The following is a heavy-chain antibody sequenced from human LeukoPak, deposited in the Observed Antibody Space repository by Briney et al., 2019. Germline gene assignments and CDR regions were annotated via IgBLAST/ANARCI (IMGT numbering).Heavy chain of an antibody. V-gene: IGHV3-30-3*01. D-gene: IGHD2-21*02. CDR2: ISHEGGNT. Sequence: GGSLRLSCAASGFIFSNFAMHWVRQAPGKGLEWLAAISHEGGNTNYADSVKGRFTVSRDNSKNTLFLQMNTLKFQDTSLYYCARDWDPLPTAIGSAAFDLWGQGTLVTVSS. J-gene: IGHJ3*01. CDR1: GFIFSNFA. CDR3: ARDWDPLPTAIGSAAFDL.